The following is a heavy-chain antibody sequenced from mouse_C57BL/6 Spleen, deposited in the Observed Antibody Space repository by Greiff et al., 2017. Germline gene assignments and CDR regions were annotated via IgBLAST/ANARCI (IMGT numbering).Heavy chain of an antibody. V-gene: IGHV1-69*01. CDR1: GYTFTSYW. CDR3: AGSGPIYYYGSSLAWFAY. Sequence: VQLQQPGAELVMPGASVKLSCKASGYTFTSYWMHWVKQRPGQGLEWIGEIDPSDSYTNYNQKFKGKSTLTVDKSSSTAYMQLSSLTSEDSAVYYCAGSGPIYYYGSSLAWFAYWGQGTLVTVSA. J-gene: IGHJ3*01. CDR2: IDPSDSYT. D-gene: IGHD1-1*01.